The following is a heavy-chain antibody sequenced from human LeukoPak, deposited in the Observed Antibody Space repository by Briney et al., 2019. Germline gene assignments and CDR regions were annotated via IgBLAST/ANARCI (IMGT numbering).Heavy chain of an antibody. V-gene: IGHV4-39*01. CDR3: AANSADYNTLGSSYKV. J-gene: IGHJ4*02. CDR1: GGSISSSSYY. Sequence: PSQTLSLTCTVSGGSISSSSYYWGWIRQPPGKGLEWIGSIYYSGSTYYNPSLKGRVTISVDTSKNQFSLKLSSVTAADTAVFYCAANSADYNTLGSSYKVWGQGTLVTVSS. D-gene: IGHD3-10*01. CDR2: IYYSGST.